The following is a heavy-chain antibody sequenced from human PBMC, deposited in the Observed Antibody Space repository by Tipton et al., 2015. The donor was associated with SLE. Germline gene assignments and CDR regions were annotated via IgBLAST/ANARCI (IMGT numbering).Heavy chain of an antibody. CDR3: ARVITMVRGVTDYFDY. CDR2: IYYSGST. D-gene: IGHD3-10*01. J-gene: IGHJ4*02. Sequence: TLSLTCTVSGGSISSSSYYWGWIRQPPGKGLEWIGSIYYSGSTYYNPSLMSRLTISVDTSKNQFSLKLSSVTAADTAVYYCARVITMVRGVTDYFDYWGQGTLVTVSS. CDR1: GGSISSSSYY. V-gene: IGHV4-39*07.